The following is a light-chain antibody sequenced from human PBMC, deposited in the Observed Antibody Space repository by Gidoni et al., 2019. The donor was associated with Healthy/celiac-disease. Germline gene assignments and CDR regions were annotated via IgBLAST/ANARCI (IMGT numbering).Light chain of an antibody. J-gene: IGKJ2*01. CDR3: QQSYSTRYT. V-gene: IGKV1-39*01. CDR2: GAS. CDR1: QSISSY. Sequence: DIQLTQSPSSLSASVGDRVTITCRASQSISSYLNWYQQKPGQAPKLLIYGASSLQSGVPSRFSGSGSGTDFTLTISSLQPEDFATYYCQQSYSTRYTFGQGTKLEIK.